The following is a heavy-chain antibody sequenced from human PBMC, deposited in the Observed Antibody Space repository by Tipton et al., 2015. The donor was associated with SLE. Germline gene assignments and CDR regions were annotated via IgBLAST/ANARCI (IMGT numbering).Heavy chain of an antibody. CDR2: ISSSGSTI. J-gene: IGHJ2*01. Sequence: SLRLSCAASGFTFSDYYMSWIRQAPGKGLEGVSYISSSGSTIYYADSVKGRFNISRDNANNSLYLQMNSLRAEDTAVYYCARDQHGDSGIYWHSDLWGRGTLVTVSS. CDR1: GFTFSDYY. D-gene: IGHD4-17*01. V-gene: IGHV3-11*04. CDR3: ARDQHGDSGIYWHSDL.